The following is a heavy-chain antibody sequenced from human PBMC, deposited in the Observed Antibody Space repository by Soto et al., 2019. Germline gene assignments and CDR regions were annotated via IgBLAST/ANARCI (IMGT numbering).Heavy chain of an antibody. Sequence: EXLKISFKCSGYXSTSYLVIWVRQMTGKGLEWMGRIDPSDSYNNYSPSFQGHVNISAEKSISTAYLQWSRLKASDTAMYYCATIRAGRYSSGYGMDVSGKGTTVTVS. CDR3: ATIRAGRYSSGYGMDV. J-gene: IGHJ6*04. V-gene: IGHV5-10-1*01. CDR1: GYXSTSYL. D-gene: IGHD6-19*01. CDR2: IDPSDSYN.